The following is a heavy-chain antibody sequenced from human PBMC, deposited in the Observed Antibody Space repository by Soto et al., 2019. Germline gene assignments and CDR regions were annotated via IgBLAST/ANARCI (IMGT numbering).Heavy chain of an antibody. D-gene: IGHD2-2*01. CDR1: GYTFTSYA. Sequence: QVQLVQSGAEVKKPGASVKVSCKASGYTFTSYAMHWVRQAPGQRLEWMGRINAGNGNTKYSQKFQGRVTITRDTSASTAYMELSSLRSEDTAVYYCARGAYCSSTSCPSYYYYYMDVWGKGTTVTVSS. CDR3: ARGAYCSSTSCPSYYYYYMDV. CDR2: INAGNGNT. J-gene: IGHJ6*03. V-gene: IGHV1-3*01.